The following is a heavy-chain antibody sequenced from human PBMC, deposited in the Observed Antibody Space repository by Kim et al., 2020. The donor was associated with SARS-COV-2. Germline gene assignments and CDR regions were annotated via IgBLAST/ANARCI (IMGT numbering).Heavy chain of an antibody. V-gene: IGHV4-59*01. J-gene: IGHJ5*02. CDR1: GGSISSYY. D-gene: IGHD1-1*01. CDR3: ARGKRPGHVSSDP. CDR2: IYYSGCT. Sequence: SDTLSLTCTVSGGSISSYYWSWIRQPPGKGPEWIGYIYYSGCTNYNPSLKSRVTISVDTSKNQFSLKLSSVTAADTAVYYCARGKRPGHVSSDPWGQGTLFTVSS.